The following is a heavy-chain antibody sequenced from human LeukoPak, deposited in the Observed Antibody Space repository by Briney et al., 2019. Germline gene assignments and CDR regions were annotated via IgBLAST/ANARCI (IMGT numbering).Heavy chain of an antibody. CDR2: IYYSGST. J-gene: IGHJ3*02. CDR3: ARERGSGSYIGLRHYAFDI. D-gene: IGHD3-10*01. CDR1: GGSISSGGYY. Sequence: SQTLSLTCTVSGGSISSGGYYWSWIRQHPGKGLEWIGYIYYSGSTYYNPSLKSRVTISVDTSKNQFSLKLSSVTAADTAVYYCARERGSGSYIGLRHYAFDIWGQGTMVTVSS. V-gene: IGHV4-31*03.